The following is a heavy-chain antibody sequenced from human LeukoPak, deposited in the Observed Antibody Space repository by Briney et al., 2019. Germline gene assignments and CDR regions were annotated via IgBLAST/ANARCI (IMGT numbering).Heavy chain of an antibody. D-gene: IGHD1-26*01. Sequence: GGSLRLSCAASGFTVSSNYMSWVRQAPGKGLEWVSVIYSGGSTYYADSVKGRFTISRDNSKNTLYLQMNSLRAEDTAVYYCASYSGSYGWFDPSSQGTLVTVPS. V-gene: IGHV3-66*02. J-gene: IGHJ5*02. CDR3: ASYSGSYGWFDP. CDR1: GFTVSSNY. CDR2: IYSGGST.